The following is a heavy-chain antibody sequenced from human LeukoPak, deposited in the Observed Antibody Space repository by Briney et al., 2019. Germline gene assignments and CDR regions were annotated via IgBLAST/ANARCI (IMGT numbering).Heavy chain of an antibody. V-gene: IGHV3-30-3*01. CDR1: GFTFSSYV. J-gene: IGHJ4*02. CDR2: ISYDGSNK. D-gene: IGHD3-22*01. Sequence: GRSLRLSCAASGFTFSSYVLHWVRQAPGRGLEWVALISYDGSNKYYADSVKGRFTISRDNSKNTLYLQMNSLRAEDTAVYYCARGDYYDSSGYAPYYFDYWGQGTLVTVSS. CDR3: ARGDYYDSSGYAPYYFDY.